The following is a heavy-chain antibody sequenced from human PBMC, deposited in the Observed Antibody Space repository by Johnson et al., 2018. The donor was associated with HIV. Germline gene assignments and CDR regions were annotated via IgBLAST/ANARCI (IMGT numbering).Heavy chain of an antibody. CDR2: IGTAGDT. V-gene: IGHV3-20*04. CDR3: ANGDIRYCSSTSCHDGAFDI. CDR1: GLTFDDYG. Sequence: VQLVESGGGVVRPGGSLRLSCAASGLTFDDYGMSWVRQAPGKGLEWVSGIGTAGDTYYPGSVKGRFTISRDNSKNTLYLQMNSLRAEDTAVYYCANGDIRYCSSTSCHDGAFDIWGQGTMVTVSS. D-gene: IGHD2-2*01. J-gene: IGHJ3*02.